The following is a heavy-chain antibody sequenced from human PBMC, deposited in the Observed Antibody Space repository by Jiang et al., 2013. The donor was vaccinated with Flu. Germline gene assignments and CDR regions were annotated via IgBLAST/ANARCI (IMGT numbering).Heavy chain of an antibody. CDR3: ARRRYSSGWYLDY. J-gene: IGHJ4*02. Sequence: EVKKPGESLKYRPVRVLDTALPPSGSAGCARCPGKAWSGWGVIYPGDSDTRYSPSFQGPVTISVDNSISTAYLQWSSLTASDTAMYYCARRRYSSGWYLDYWGQGTLVTVSS. CDR1: DTALPPSG. D-gene: IGHD6-19*01. CDR2: IYPGDSDT. V-gene: IGHV5-51*01.